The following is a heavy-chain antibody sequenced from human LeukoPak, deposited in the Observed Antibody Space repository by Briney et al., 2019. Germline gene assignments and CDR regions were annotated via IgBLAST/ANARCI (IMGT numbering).Heavy chain of an antibody. CDR1: GGSISSGGYY. D-gene: IGHD1-14*01. CDR3: ARDGGRGLGVTVDV. J-gene: IGHJ6*02. V-gene: IGHV4-31*03. Sequence: PSETLSLTRTVSGGSISSGGYYWSWIRQHPGKGLEWIGYIYYSGSTYYNPSLKSRVTISVDTSKNQFSLKLSSVTAADTAVYYCARDGGRGLGVTVDVWGQGTTVTVSS. CDR2: IYYSGST.